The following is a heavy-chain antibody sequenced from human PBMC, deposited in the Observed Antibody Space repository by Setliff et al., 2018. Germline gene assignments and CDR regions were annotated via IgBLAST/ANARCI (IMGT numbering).Heavy chain of an antibody. Sequence: SETLSLTCTVSGASVTSFDYYWSWIRQPPGKGLECIGHISHGVSTSYSPSLKSRLSISADTSKNQFSLKLTSVTAADTAEYYCARGVVVVVAATSNYFDPWGQGTLVTVS. V-gene: IGHV4-30-4*01. D-gene: IGHD2-15*01. CDR1: GASVTSFDYY. CDR3: ARGVVVVVAATSNYFDP. J-gene: IGHJ5*02. CDR2: ISHGVST.